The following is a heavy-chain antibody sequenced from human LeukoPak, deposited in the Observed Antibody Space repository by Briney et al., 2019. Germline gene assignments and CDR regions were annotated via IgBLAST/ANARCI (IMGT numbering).Heavy chain of an antibody. V-gene: IGHV3-48*03. Sequence: HPGGSLRLSCAASGFTFSSYEMNWVRQAPGKGLEWVSYIASGGGANRFYSESVKGRFTISRDNAKNSLYLHMNSLRVEDTGVYYCARIGTTTRGPAGLDVWGQGTTVTVSS. CDR2: IASGGGANR. D-gene: IGHD2/OR15-2a*01. CDR1: GFTFSSYE. J-gene: IGHJ6*02. CDR3: ARIGTTTRGPAGLDV.